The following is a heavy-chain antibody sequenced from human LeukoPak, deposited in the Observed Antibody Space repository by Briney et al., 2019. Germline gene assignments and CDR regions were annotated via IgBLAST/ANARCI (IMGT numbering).Heavy chain of an antibody. J-gene: IGHJ3*02. CDR1: GFTFSSCS. Sequence: GESLRLSCAASGFTFSSCSMNWVRQAPGKGLEWVSSISGSSSYINYADSVKGRFTISRDNAQNSLFLQLNSLRAEDTAVYYCARDPYSSGWYKDAFDIWGQGTMVTVSS. D-gene: IGHD6-19*01. V-gene: IGHV3-21*01. CDR2: ISGSSSYI. CDR3: ARDPYSSGWYKDAFDI.